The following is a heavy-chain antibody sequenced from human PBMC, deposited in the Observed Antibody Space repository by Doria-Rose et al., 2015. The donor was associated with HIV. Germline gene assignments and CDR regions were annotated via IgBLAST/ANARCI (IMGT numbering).Heavy chain of an antibody. CDR1: GVSLSSPGMG. J-gene: IGHJ4*02. V-gene: IGHV2-26*01. Sequence: QVTLKESGPVLVKPTETLTLTCTVSGVSLSSPGMGVSWIRQPPGKALEWLANIFSDDERSYKTSLKSRLTISRGTSKSQVVLTMTDMDPVDTATDYCARIKSSRWYRKYYFDFWGQGTLVIVSA. D-gene: IGHD6-13*01. CDR3: ARIKSSRWYRKYYFDF. CDR2: IFSDDER.